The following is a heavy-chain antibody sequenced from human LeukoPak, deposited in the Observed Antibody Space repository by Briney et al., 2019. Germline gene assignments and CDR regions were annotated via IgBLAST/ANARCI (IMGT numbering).Heavy chain of an antibody. CDR1: GASISSYY. V-gene: IGHV4-59*01. D-gene: IGHD6-19*01. CDR3: ARSIAVAGRTAHYFDY. CDR2: IYYSGST. J-gene: IGHJ4*02. Sequence: PSETLSLTCTVSGASISSYYWSWIRQPPGKGLEWIGFIYYSGSTHYNPSLKSRVTISVDTSNNQFSLKLSSVTAADTAVYYCARSIAVAGRTAHYFDYWGQGTLVTVSS.